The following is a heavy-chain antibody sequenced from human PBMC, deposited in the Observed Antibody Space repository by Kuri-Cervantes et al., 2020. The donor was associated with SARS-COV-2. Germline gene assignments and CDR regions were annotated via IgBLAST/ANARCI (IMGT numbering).Heavy chain of an antibody. V-gene: IGHV1-69*04. Sequence: SVKVSCKASGYTFTSYGISWVRQAPGQGLEWMGRIIPILGIANYAQKFQGRVTITADKSTSTAYMELSSLRSEDTAVYYCARDGGTYYDFWSGYHGRGMDVWGQGTTVTVSS. CDR1: GYTFTSYG. J-gene: IGHJ6*02. CDR2: IIPILGIA. D-gene: IGHD3-3*01. CDR3: ARDGGTYYDFWSGYHGRGMDV.